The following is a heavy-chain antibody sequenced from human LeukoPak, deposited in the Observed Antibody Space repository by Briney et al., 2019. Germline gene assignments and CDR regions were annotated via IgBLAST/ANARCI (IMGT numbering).Heavy chain of an antibody. CDR2: IHYSGTT. CDR3: ARFGTSSSRFFDQ. CDR1: GGSISAYY. Sequence: PSATLSLTCTVSGGSISAYYWSWIRQPPGKGLEWVGYIHYSGTTNYYPSLKSRVTIALDKSKNQFSLKLNSVTAADTAVYYCARFGTSSSRFFDQWGQGTLVTVSS. J-gene: IGHJ4*02. D-gene: IGHD6-6*01. V-gene: IGHV4-59*01.